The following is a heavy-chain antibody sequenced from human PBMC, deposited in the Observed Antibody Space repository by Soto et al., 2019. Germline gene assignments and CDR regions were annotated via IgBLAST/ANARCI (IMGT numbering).Heavy chain of an antibody. CDR2: IYYSGST. CDR1: GGSISSYY. Sequence: SETLSLTCTVSGGSISSYYWSWIRQPPGKGLEWIGYIYYSGSTNYNPSLKSRVTISVDTSKDQFSLKLSSVTAADTAVYYCARGGWKLFDYWGQGTLVTVSS. V-gene: IGHV4-59*01. J-gene: IGHJ4*02. CDR3: ARGGWKLFDY. D-gene: IGHD6-19*01.